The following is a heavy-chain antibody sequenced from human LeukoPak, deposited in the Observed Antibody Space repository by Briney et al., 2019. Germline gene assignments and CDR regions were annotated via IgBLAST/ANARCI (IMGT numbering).Heavy chain of an antibody. Sequence: PSETLSLTCTVSGGSISSGGYYWSWIRQHPGKGLEWIGYTYYSGSTYYNPSLKSRVTISVDRSKNQFSLKLSSVTAADTAVYYCARVLGDLFYFDYWGQGTLVTVSS. CDR1: GGSISSGGYY. CDR3: ARVLGDLFYFDY. CDR2: TYYSGST. V-gene: IGHV4-31*03. D-gene: IGHD3-10*01. J-gene: IGHJ4*02.